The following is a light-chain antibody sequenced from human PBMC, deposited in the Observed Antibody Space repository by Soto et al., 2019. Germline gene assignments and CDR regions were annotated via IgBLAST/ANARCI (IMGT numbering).Light chain of an antibody. V-gene: IGLV2-23*01. CDR3: CSYAGRTSYV. CDR1: SSDVGNYNL. J-gene: IGLJ1*01. CDR2: EGT. Sequence: QSALTQPASVSGSPGQSITISCSGTSSDVGNYNLVSWYQHHPGKAPKLIVYEGTKRPSGVSNRFSGSKSGNTASLTISGLQTEDEADYFCCSYAGRTSYVFGTGTKLTVL.